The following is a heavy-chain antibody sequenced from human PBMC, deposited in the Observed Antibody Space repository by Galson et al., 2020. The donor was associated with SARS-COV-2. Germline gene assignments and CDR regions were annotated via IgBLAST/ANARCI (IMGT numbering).Heavy chain of an antibody. CDR1: GDSISRGYY. Sequence: SETLSLTCAVSGDSISRGYYWGWIRQPPGKGLEWTGSVYHSGSTDYIPSLRSRVTISVDTATNQFSLKLNSVTAADTAVYYCARQYPFDNWGQGPLVTVSS. J-gene: IGHJ4*02. V-gene: IGHV4-38-2*01. D-gene: IGHD2-2*01. CDR3: ARQYPFDN. CDR2: VYHSGST.